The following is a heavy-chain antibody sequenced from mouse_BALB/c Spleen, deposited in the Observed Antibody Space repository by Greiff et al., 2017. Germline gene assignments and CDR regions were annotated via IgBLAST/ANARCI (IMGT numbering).Heavy chain of an antibody. D-gene: IGHD2-14*01. Sequence: QVQLKQSGPGLVAPSQSLSITCTVSGFSLTSYGVHWVRQPPGKGLEWLGVIWAGGSTNYNSALMSRLSISKDNSKSQVFLKMNSLQTDDTAMYYCARDLDRYGGYFDVWGAGTTVTVSS. V-gene: IGHV2-9*02. J-gene: IGHJ1*01. CDR1: GFSLTSYG. CDR2: IWAGGST. CDR3: ARDLDRYGGYFDV.